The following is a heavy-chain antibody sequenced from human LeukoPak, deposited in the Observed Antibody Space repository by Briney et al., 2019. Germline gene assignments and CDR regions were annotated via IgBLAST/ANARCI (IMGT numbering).Heavy chain of an antibody. Sequence: PSETLSLTCAVYGGSFSGYYWSWIRQPPGKGLEWIGEINHSGSTNYNPSLKSRVTISVDTSKNQFSLKLSSVTAADTAVYYCASVIAARRYYYYKDVWGKGTTVTVSS. CDR2: INHSGST. CDR1: GGSFSGYY. CDR3: ASVIAARRYYYYKDV. D-gene: IGHD6-6*01. V-gene: IGHV4-34*01. J-gene: IGHJ6*03.